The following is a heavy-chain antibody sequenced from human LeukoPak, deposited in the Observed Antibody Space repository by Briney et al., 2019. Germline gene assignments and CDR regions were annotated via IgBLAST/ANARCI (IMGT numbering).Heavy chain of an antibody. CDR3: ARLRRVGATPFDY. Sequence: PSETLSLTCTVSGGSISSYYWGWIRQPPGKGLEWIGSIYHSGSTYYNPSLKSRVTISVDTSKNQFSLKLSSVTAADTAMYYCARLRRVGATPFDYWGQGTLVTVSS. V-gene: IGHV4-38-2*02. CDR2: IYHSGST. CDR1: GGSISSYY. J-gene: IGHJ4*02. D-gene: IGHD1-26*01.